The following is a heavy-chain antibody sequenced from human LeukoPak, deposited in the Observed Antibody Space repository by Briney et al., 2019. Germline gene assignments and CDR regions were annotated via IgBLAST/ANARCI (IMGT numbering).Heavy chain of an antibody. CDR3: AKDRPDGQHHNWFGP. CDR2: IRYDGSNK. J-gene: IGHJ5*02. V-gene: IGHV3-30*02. Sequence: GGSLRLSRAASGFTFSSYGMHWVRQAPGKGLEWVAFIRYDGSNKYYADSVKGRFTISRDNSKNTLYLQMNSLSAEDTAVYYCAKDRPDGQHHNWFGPWGQGTLVNGSS. D-gene: IGHD2-21*01. CDR1: GFTFSSYG.